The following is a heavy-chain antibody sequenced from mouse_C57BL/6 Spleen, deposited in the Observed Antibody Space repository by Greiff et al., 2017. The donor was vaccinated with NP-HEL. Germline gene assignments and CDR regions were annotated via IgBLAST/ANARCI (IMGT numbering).Heavy chain of an antibody. D-gene: IGHD1-1*01. CDR3: ASLYYGSSYERYFDV. Sequence: VQLKESGPELVKPGASVKISCKASGYSFTDYNMNWVKQSNGKSLEWIGVINPNYGTTSYNQKFKGKATLTVDQSSSTAYMQLNSLTSEDSAVYYCASLYYGSSYERYFDVWGTGTTVTVSS. J-gene: IGHJ1*03. CDR1: GYSFTDYN. CDR2: INPNYGTT. V-gene: IGHV1-39*01.